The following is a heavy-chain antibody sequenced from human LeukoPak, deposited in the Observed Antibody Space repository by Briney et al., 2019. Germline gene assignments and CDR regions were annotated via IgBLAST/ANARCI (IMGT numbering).Heavy chain of an antibody. D-gene: IGHD3-16*02. CDR3: ARELPFGGVIVFAY. CDR1: VYTFTIYA. Sequence: WASVKVSCKASVYTFTIYAMNWVRQAPGQGLGWMGWSNTNTGNPTYSQGFTGRFVFSLDTSVSTAYLQISSLKAEDPAVYYCARELPFGGVIVFAYWGQGTLVTVSS. J-gene: IGHJ4*02. CDR2: SNTNTGNP. V-gene: IGHV7-4-1*02.